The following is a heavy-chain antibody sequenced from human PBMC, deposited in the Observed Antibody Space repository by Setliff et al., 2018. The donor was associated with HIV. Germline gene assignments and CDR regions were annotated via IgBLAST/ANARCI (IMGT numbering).Heavy chain of an antibody. V-gene: IGHV1-18*01. J-gene: IGHJ4*02. CDR2: ISPYNGHT. CDR1: GYTFTTYD. D-gene: IGHD4-17*01. Sequence: ASVKVSCKASGYTFTTYDITWVRQAPGQGLEWLGWISPYNGHTNFAQKFQGRVTMTTGTATSTAYTEVRSLRSDDTAVYYCARTDYGGNSGGNYFDYWGQGSLVTVSS. CDR3: ARTDYGGNSGGNYFDY.